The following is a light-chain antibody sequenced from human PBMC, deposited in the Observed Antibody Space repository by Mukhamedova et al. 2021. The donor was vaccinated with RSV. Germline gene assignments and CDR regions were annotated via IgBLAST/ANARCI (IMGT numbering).Light chain of an antibody. Sequence: VSWYQQHPGKAPKLMIYDVSKRPSGVPDRFSGSKSGNTASLTISGLQAEDEADYYCCSYAGSYTYVFGTWTKVTV. V-gene: IGLV2-11*01. CDR2: DVS. CDR3: CSYAGSYTYV. J-gene: IGLJ1*01.